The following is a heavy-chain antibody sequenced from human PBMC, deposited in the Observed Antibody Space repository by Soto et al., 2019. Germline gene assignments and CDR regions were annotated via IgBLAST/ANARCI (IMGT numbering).Heavy chain of an antibody. D-gene: IGHD4-4*01. J-gene: IGHJ5*02. Sequence: QDQLVQSGAEVKKPGSSVKVSCKASGGTFSTYTITWVRQAPGQGLEWMGRIIPIIGIINYAQKFQGRVTISADKFTGTAYMELTGLRSDDTAVYYCAGDPDSHYNDSHASSYPWGQGTLVTVSS. CDR3: AGDPDSHYNDSHASSYP. CDR1: GGTFSTYT. CDR2: IIPIIGII. V-gene: IGHV1-69*08.